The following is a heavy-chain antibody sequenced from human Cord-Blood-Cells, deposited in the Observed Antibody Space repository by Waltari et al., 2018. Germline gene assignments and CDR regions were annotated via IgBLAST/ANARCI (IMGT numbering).Heavy chain of an antibody. CDR1: GGSFSGYY. Sequence: QVQLQQWGAGLLKPSETLSLTCAVYGGSFSGYYWSWIRQPPGKGLEWIWEINHSGSTNYNPSLKSRVTRSVDTSKSQFSLKLSSVTAADTAVYYCARVYYDYVYGRDVWGQGTTVTVSS. J-gene: IGHJ6*02. D-gene: IGHD3-16*01. V-gene: IGHV4-34*01. CDR2: INHSGST. CDR3: ARVYYDYVYGRDV.